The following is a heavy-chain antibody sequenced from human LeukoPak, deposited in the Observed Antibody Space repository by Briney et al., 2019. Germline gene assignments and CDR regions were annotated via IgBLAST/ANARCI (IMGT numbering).Heavy chain of an antibody. CDR3: AKGPSYSNYDESFDY. CDR2: ISGSGGST. J-gene: IGHJ4*02. V-gene: IGHV3-23*01. Sequence: GGSLRLSCAASGFTFSSYAMSWVRQAPGKGLEWVSAISGSGGSTYYADSVKGRFTISRDNSKNTLYLQMSSPRAEDTGVYYCAKGPSYSNYDESFDYWGQGTLVTVSS. CDR1: GFTFSSYA. D-gene: IGHD4-4*01.